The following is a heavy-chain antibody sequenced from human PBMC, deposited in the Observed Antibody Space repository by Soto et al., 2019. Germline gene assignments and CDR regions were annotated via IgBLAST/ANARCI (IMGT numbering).Heavy chain of an antibody. CDR1: GGSISSGGYY. CDR3: ARGITIFGVVILAYNWFDP. Sequence: PSETLSLTCTVSGGSISSGGYYWSWIRQHPGKGLEWIGYIYYSGSTYYNPSLKSRVTISVDTSKNQFSLKLSSVTAADTAVYYCARGITIFGVVILAYNWFDPWGQGTLVTVSS. CDR2: IYYSGST. V-gene: IGHV4-31*03. D-gene: IGHD3-3*01. J-gene: IGHJ5*02.